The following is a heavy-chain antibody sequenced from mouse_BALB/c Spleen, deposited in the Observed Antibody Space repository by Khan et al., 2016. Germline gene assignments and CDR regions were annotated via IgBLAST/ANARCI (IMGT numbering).Heavy chain of an antibody. CDR1: GFNIKDTY. V-gene: IGHV14-3*02. Sequence: VQLKESGAELVKPGASVKLSSTASGFNIKDTYMHWVKQRPEQGLEWIGRIDPANGNTKYDPKFQGKATITADTSSNTAYLQLSSLTSEDTAVDDCARSPDDYDVGFAYGGQGTLVTVSA. D-gene: IGHD2-4*01. CDR2: IDPANGNT. CDR3: ARSPDDYDVGFAY. J-gene: IGHJ3*01.